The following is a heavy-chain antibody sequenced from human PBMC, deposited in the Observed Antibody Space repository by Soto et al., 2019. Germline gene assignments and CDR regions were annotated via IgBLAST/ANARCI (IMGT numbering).Heavy chain of an antibody. D-gene: IGHD3-10*01. CDR1: GGTFSSYA. J-gene: IGHJ3*02. CDR2: IIPIFGTA. Sequence: SVKVSCKASGGTFSSYAISWVRQAPGQGLEWMGGIIPIFGTANYAQKFQGRVTITADESTSTAYMELSSLRSEDTAVYYCARGPLWFGDFGAFDIWGQGTMVTVSS. V-gene: IGHV1-69*13. CDR3: ARGPLWFGDFGAFDI.